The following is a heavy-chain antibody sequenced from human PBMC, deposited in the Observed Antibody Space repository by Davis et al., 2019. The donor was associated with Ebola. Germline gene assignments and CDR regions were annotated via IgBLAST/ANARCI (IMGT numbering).Heavy chain of an antibody. Sequence: MPLGSLRLSCAVYGGSFSGYYWSWIRQPPGKGLEWIGEINHSGSTNYNPSLKSRVTISVDTSKNQFSLKLSSVTAADTAVYYCARAALLWFREPPGPWGKGTLVTVSS. D-gene: IGHD3-10*01. CDR3: ARAALLWFREPPGP. V-gene: IGHV4-34*01. CDR1: GGSFSGYY. CDR2: INHSGST. J-gene: IGHJ5*02.